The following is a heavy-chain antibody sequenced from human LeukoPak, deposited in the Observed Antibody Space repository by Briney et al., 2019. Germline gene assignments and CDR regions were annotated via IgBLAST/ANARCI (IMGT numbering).Heavy chain of an antibody. Sequence: GASVKVSCKASGGTFSSYAISWVRQAPGQGLEWMGGIIPIFGTANYAQKFQGRVTITADKSTSTAYMELSSLRSEDTAVYYCASLARGVDTAMVLLFDYWGQGTLVTVSS. CDR1: GGTFSSYA. CDR2: IIPIFGTA. CDR3: ASLARGVDTAMVLLFDY. D-gene: IGHD5-18*01. V-gene: IGHV1-69*06. J-gene: IGHJ4*02.